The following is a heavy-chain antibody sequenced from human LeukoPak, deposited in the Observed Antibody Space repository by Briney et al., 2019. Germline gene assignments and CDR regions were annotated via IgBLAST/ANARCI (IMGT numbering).Heavy chain of an antibody. D-gene: IGHD6-13*01. CDR1: GYTFTSYY. CDR2: INPSGGST. J-gene: IGHJ4*02. CDR3: ATGAGIAAAGPKADY. Sequence: ASVKVSCKASGYTFTSYYMHWVRQAPGQGLEWMGIINPSGGSTSYAQKFQGRVTMTRDTSTGTVYMELSSLRSEDTAVYYCATGAGIAAAGPKADYWGQGTLVTVSS. V-gene: IGHV1-46*01.